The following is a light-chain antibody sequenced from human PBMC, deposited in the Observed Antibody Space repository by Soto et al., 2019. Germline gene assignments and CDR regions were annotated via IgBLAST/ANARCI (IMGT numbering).Light chain of an antibody. Sequence: EIVLTQSPGTLSLSPGERATLSCRASQSLSSSFLAWYQQKPGQAPRLLIYGASSRATGIPDRFSGSGSGTDFTLTISSLEPEDFAVYYCQQYGSSPCTFGQGTKLEIK. J-gene: IGKJ1*01. CDR1: QSLSSSF. V-gene: IGKV3-20*01. CDR3: QQYGSSPCT. CDR2: GAS.